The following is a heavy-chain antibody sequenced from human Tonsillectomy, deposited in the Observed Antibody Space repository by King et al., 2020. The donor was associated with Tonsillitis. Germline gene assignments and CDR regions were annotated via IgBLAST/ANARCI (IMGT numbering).Heavy chain of an antibody. V-gene: IGHV1-18*01. CDR3: ARGRAAAGPTSVNY. CDR1: GYTFITYG. Sequence: VQLVESGTEVKKPGASVKVSCKASGYTFITYGISWVRQAPGQGLEWMGWISAYNDNTNYAQKFQGRVTMTTDTSTSTAYMELRSLRSDDTAVYYCARGRAAAGPTSVNYWGHGTLVTVSS. CDR2: ISAYNDNT. D-gene: IGHD6-13*01. J-gene: IGHJ4*01.